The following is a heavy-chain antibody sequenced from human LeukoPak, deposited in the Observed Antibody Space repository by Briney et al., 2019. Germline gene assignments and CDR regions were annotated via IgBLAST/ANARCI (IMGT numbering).Heavy chain of an antibody. V-gene: IGHV3-43*02. CDR3: AKESGKFDY. Sequence: PGGSLRLSCVASGLTFHDYAMHWVRQAPGKGLEWVSLINAEGGSTFYADSVRGRFSISRDNSKNSLYLQMNSLTTEDTAIYYCAKESGKFDYWGQGTLVAVSS. J-gene: IGHJ4*02. CDR2: INAEGGST. CDR1: GLTFHDYA.